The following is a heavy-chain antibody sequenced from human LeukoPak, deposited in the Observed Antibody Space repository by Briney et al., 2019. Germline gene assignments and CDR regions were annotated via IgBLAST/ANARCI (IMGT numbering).Heavy chain of an antibody. CDR1: GFTFSSYG. CDR3: AQDGAVAGTYPYYFDY. CDR2: IRYDGSDK. D-gene: IGHD6-19*01. V-gene: IGHV3-30*02. Sequence: PGGSLRLSCAASGFTFSSYGMHWVRQAPGKGLEWVAFIRYDGSDKYYADSVKGRFTISRDNSKNTLYLQMNSLRAEDTAVYYCAQDGAVAGTYPYYFDYWGQGTLVTVSS. J-gene: IGHJ4*02.